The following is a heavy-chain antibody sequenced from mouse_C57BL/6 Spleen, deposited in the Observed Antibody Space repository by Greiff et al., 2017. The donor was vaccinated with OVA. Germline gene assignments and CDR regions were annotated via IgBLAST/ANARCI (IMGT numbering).Heavy chain of an antibody. V-gene: IGHV5-15*01. CDR3: ARRDYDEGFAY. Sequence: EVMLVESGGGLVQPGGSLKLSCAASGFTFSDYGMAWVRQAPRKGPEWVAFISNLAYSIYYADTVTGRFTISRENAKNTLYLEMSSLRSEDTAMYYCARRDYDEGFAYWGQGTLVTVSA. CDR2: ISNLAYSI. J-gene: IGHJ3*01. CDR1: GFTFSDYG. D-gene: IGHD2-4*01.